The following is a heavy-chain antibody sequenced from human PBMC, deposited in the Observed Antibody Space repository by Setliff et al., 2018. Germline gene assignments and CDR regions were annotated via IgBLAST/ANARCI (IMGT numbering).Heavy chain of an antibody. CDR2: INNYNFNT. D-gene: IGHD3-22*01. CDR1: GFTFTDYG. J-gene: IGHJ4*02. V-gene: IGHV1-18*01. Sequence: ASVKVSCKSSGFTFTDYGITWVRQVPGQGLEWMGWINNYNFNTQYAQKFQGRVTVNTDTSTTTAYMELRSLRADDTAVYYCARINFYVSSGYYYAPELWGQGTTVTVS. CDR3: ARINFYVSSGYYYAPEL.